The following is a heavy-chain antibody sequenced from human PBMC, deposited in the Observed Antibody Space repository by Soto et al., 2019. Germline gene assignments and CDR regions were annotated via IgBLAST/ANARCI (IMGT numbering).Heavy chain of an antibody. CDR1: VDSITTYY. Sequence: KASETLSLTCTVSVDSITTYYWSWIRQPAGKGLEWIGRIDASGNTNYNPSLNSRVTMSIDTSKKQFSLKLTSVTAADTAIYYCARYSNNWFQTEGMDVWGQGTTVTVSS. V-gene: IGHV4-4*07. CDR2: IDASGNT. D-gene: IGHD6-13*01. J-gene: IGHJ6*02. CDR3: ARYSNNWFQTEGMDV.